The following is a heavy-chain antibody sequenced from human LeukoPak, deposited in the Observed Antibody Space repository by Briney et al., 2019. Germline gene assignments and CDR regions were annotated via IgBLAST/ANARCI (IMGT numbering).Heavy chain of an antibody. D-gene: IGHD3-10*01. V-gene: IGHV1-2*02. Sequence: ASVKVSCKASGYTFTGYYMHWVRQAPGQGLEWMGWINPNSGGTNYAQKFQGRVTMTRDMSISTAYMELSRLRSDDTAVYYCARGVLLWFGESHDAFDIWGQGTMVTVSS. CDR3: ARGVLLWFGESHDAFDI. CDR2: INPNSGGT. CDR1: GYTFTGYY. J-gene: IGHJ3*02.